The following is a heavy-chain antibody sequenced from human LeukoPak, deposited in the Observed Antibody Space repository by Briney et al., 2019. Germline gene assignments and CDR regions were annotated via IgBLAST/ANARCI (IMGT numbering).Heavy chain of an antibody. CDR3: ARELIGVAGTAYFDY. CDR1: GGSFSSSSYY. Sequence: SETLSLTCTVSGGSFSSSSYYWGRHRPPPGLDLVGIMYNYYSGSPYYNPSLKSRVTISVDTSKNQFSLKLSSVTAADTAVYYCARELIGVAGTAYFDYWGQGTLVTVSS. CDR2: NYYSGSP. V-gene: IGHV4-31*03. D-gene: IGHD6-19*01. J-gene: IGHJ4*02.